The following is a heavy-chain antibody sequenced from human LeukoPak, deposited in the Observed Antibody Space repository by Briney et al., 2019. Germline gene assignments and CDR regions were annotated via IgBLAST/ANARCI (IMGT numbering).Heavy chain of an antibody. J-gene: IGHJ5*02. V-gene: IGHV4-4*02. Sequence: SGTLSLTCAVSGGSISSSNWWSWVRQPPGKGLEWIGEIYHSGSTNYNPSLKSRVTISVDKSKNQFSLKLSSVTAVDTAVYYCARGGPQWLGNWFDPWGQGTLVTVSS. D-gene: IGHD6-19*01. CDR3: ARGGPQWLGNWFDP. CDR2: IYHSGST. CDR1: GGSISSSNW.